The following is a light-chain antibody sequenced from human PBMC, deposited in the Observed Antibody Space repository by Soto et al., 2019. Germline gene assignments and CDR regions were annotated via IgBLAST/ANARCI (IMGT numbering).Light chain of an antibody. J-gene: IGKJ1*01. CDR2: GVS. V-gene: IGKV3-15*01. CDR1: QSVNNN. CDR3: QQYNNWRT. Sequence: EIVMTQSPATLSVFPGERATLSCRASQSVNNNLAWYQQKPGQAPRLLIHGVSTRATGIPARFSGSGSGTEFTLTISILQSEDFAVYYCQQYNNWRTFGEGTKVDIK.